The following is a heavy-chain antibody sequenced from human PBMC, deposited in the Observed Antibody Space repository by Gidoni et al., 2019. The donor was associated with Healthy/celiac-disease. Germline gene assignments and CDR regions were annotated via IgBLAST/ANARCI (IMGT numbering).Heavy chain of an antibody. V-gene: IGHV3-30*18. Sequence: QVQLVESGGGVVQPGRSLRRSCAASGFTFSSYGMHWGRQAPGKGLEWVAVISYDGSNKYYADSVEGRFTISRDNSKNTLYLQMNILRVEDTAVYYCAKESGEFDIWGQGTMVPVSS. CDR2: ISYDGSNK. CDR3: AKESGEFDI. CDR1: GFTFSSYG. D-gene: IGHD7-27*01. J-gene: IGHJ3*02.